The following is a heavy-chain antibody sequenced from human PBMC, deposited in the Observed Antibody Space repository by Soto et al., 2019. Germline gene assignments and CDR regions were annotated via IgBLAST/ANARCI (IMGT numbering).Heavy chain of an antibody. CDR3: ARGGMVIIPTATAFDY. CDR2: IYASGST. CDR1: GGSISTYY. J-gene: IGHJ4*02. V-gene: IGHV4-4*07. D-gene: IGHD2-2*01. Sequence: LSLTCTVSGGSISTYYWSWIRQPAGKGLEWIGRIYASGSTNYNPSLKSRVTMSVATSKNQFSLKLSSVTAADTAVYYCARGGMVIIPTATAFDYWGQGTLVTVSS.